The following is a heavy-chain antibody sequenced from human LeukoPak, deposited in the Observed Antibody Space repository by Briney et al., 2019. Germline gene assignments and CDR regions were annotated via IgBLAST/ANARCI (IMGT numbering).Heavy chain of an antibody. D-gene: IGHD3-22*01. CDR2: IYYSGST. Sequence: SETLSLTCTVSGGSISSSSYYWGWIRQPPGKGLEWIGSIYYSGSTYYNPSLKSRVTISVDTSKNQFSLKLSSVTAADTAVYYCARPPYYYDSRGYVNAFDIWGQGTMVTVSS. V-gene: IGHV4-39*01. CDR3: ARPPYYYDSRGYVNAFDI. J-gene: IGHJ3*02. CDR1: GGSISSSSYY.